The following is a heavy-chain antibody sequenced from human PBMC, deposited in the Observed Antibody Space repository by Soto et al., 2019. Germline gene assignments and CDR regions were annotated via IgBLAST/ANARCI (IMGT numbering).Heavy chain of an antibody. CDR1: GFTFSSYS. Sequence: EVQLVESGGGLVQPGGSLRLSCAASGFTFSSYSMNWVRQAPGKGLEWVSYISSSSSTIYYADSVKGRFTISRDNGKNSLYLQMNSLRDEDTAVYYCARRGSSGWWAHGIDVWGQGTTVTVSS. J-gene: IGHJ6*02. CDR2: ISSSSSTI. CDR3: ARRGSSGWWAHGIDV. V-gene: IGHV3-48*02. D-gene: IGHD6-19*01.